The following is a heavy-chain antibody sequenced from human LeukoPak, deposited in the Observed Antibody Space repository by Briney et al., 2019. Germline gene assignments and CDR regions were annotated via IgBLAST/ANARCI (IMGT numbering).Heavy chain of an antibody. J-gene: IGHJ4*02. V-gene: IGHV4-30-2*01. D-gene: IGHD5-12*01. Sequence: SQTLSLTCAVSGGSISSGGYSWSWIRQPPGKGLEWIGYIYHSGSTYYNPSLKSRVTISLDRSKNQFSLKLSSVTAADTAVYYCARNLVATSTYYFDYWGQGTLVTVSS. CDR3: ARNLVATSTYYFDY. CDR2: IYHSGST. CDR1: GGSISSGGYS.